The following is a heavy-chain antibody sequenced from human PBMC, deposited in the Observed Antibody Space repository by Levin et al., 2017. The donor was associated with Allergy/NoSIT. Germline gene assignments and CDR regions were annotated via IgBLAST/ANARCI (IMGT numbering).Heavy chain of an antibody. D-gene: IGHD3-10*01. CDR1: GFLFSTYA. CDR3: AKGPAGTEGWFDP. CDR2: ISGLGEST. V-gene: IGHV3-23*01. Sequence: LSLTCAASGFLFSTYAMSWVRQAPGKGLEWVSSISGLGESTYYADSVKGRFTISRDNSKNTLYLQMNSLRAEDTAVYYCAKGPAGTEGWFDPWGQGTLVTVSS. J-gene: IGHJ5*02.